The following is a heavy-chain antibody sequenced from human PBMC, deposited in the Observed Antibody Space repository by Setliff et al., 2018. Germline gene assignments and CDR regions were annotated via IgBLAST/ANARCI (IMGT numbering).Heavy chain of an antibody. CDR1: GCTFSTYG. CDR2: ISPYNGYI. J-gene: IGHJ3*02. D-gene: IGHD2-2*01. CDR3: TRDTNIVVVPPHRTAFDI. V-gene: IGHV1-18*01. Sequence: GASVKVSCKASGCTFSTYGIAWVRQAPGQGLEWMGWISPYNGYIIYAHKFQGRVTMTTDTSTGTADMELRNLRSDDTAVYYCTRDTNIVVVPPHRTAFDIWGQGTMVTVS.